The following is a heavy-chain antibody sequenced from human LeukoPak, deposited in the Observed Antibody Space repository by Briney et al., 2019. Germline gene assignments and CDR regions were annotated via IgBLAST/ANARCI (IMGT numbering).Heavy chain of an antibody. Sequence: GGSLRLSCAASGFTFDDYAMHWVRQAPGKGLEWVSGISWNSGSIGYADSVKGRFTISRDNAKNSLYLQTNSLRAEDTALYYCEKDTGWDSSGYQDYWGQGTLVTVSS. D-gene: IGHD3-22*01. V-gene: IGHV3-9*01. J-gene: IGHJ4*02. CDR1: GFTFDDYA. CDR2: ISWNSGSI. CDR3: EKDTGWDSSGYQDY.